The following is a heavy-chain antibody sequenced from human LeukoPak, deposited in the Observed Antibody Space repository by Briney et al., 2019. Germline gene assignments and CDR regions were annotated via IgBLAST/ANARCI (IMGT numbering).Heavy chain of an antibody. CDR1: GFTFSSYS. J-gene: IGHJ4*02. V-gene: IGHV3-21*01. CDR3: ARDGPDSSSSLPDY. CDR2: ISSSSSYI. D-gene: IGHD6-6*01. Sequence: GGSLRLSCAASGFTFSSYSMNWVRQAPGKGLEWVSSISSSSSYIYYADSVKGRFTISRDNANNSLYLQMNSLRAEDTAVYYCARDGPDSSSSLPDYWGQGTLVTVSS.